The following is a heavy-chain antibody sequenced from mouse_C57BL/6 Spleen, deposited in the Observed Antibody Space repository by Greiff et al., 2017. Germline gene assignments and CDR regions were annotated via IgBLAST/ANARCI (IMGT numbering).Heavy chain of an antibody. J-gene: IGHJ3*01. CDR1: GYTFTSHW. CDR3: AGGYYGSSLWFAY. CDR2: SDPNSGGT. D-gene: IGHD1-1*01. Sequence: VQLQQSGAELVKPGASVKLSCKASGYTFTSHWMHWVKQRPGRGLEWIGRSDPNSGGTKYNEKFKSKATLTVDKPSSTAYMQLSSLTSEDSAVYYCAGGYYGSSLWFAYWGQGTLVTVSA. V-gene: IGHV1-72*01.